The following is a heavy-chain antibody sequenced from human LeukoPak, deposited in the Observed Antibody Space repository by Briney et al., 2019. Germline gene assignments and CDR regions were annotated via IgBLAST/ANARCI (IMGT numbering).Heavy chain of an antibody. CDR2: AYYRSKWYN. CDR1: GDSVPSNSAA. Sequence: SQTLSLTCAISGDSVPSNSAAWNWIRQSPSRGLEWLGRAYYRSKWYNDYAVSVKSRITINPDTSKNQFSLQLNSETPEDTAVYYCARVSSDYGDYVVDYWGQGTLVNVSS. J-gene: IGHJ4*02. V-gene: IGHV6-1*01. D-gene: IGHD4-17*01. CDR3: ARVSSDYGDYVVDY.